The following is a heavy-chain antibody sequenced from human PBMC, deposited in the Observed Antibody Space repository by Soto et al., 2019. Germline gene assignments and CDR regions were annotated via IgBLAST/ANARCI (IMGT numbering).Heavy chain of an antibody. J-gene: IGHJ6*03. D-gene: IGHD2-15*01. Sequence: SETLSLTCAVYGGSFSGYYWSWIRQPPGKGLEWIGEINHSGSTNYNPSLKSRVTISVDTSKNQFSLKLSSVTAADTAVYYCARYCSGGSCYSFYYYYMDVWGKGTTVTVSS. CDR1: GGSFSGYY. V-gene: IGHV4-34*01. CDR2: INHSGST. CDR3: ARYCSGGSCYSFYYYYMDV.